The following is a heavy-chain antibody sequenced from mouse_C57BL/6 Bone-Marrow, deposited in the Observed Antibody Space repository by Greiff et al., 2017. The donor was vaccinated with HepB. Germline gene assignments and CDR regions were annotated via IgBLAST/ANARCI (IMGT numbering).Heavy chain of an antibody. CDR3: ARGLLRPY. CDR2: ISDGGSYT. D-gene: IGHD1-2*01. CDR1: GFTFSSYA. V-gene: IGHV5-4*03. Sequence: DVMLVESGGGLVKPGGSLKLSCAASGFTFSSYAMSWVRQTPEKRLEWVATISDGGSYTYYPDNVKGRFTISRDNAKNNLYLQMSHLKSEDTAMYYCARGLLRPYWGQGTTLTVSS. J-gene: IGHJ2*01.